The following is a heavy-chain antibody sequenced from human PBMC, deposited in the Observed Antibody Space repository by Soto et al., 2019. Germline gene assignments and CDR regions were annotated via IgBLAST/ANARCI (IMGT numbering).Heavy chain of an antibody. CDR3: ARGRSLELGDAFDI. V-gene: IGHV1-69*01. CDR2: VIPIFGTA. J-gene: IGHJ3*02. CDR1: GGTFSSYA. D-gene: IGHD1-7*01. Sequence: QVQLVQSGAEVKKPGSSVKVSCKASGGTFSSYAISWVRQAPGQGLEWMGGVIPIFGTANYAQKFQGRVTITADEATSTAYMELSSLRSEDTAVYYCARGRSLELGDAFDIWGQGTMVTVSS.